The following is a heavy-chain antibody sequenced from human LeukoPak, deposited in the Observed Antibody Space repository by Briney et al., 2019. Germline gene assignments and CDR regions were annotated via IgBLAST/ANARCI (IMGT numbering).Heavy chain of an antibody. D-gene: IGHD4-17*01. Sequence: GESLKISCKGSGYSFTSYWIGWVRQMPGKGLEWMGIIYPGDSDTRYSPSFQGQVTIPADKSISTAYLQWSSLKASDTAMYYCARRMYDYGDYVGPAGLDLWGRGTLVTVSS. CDR3: ARRMYDYGDYVGPAGLDL. J-gene: IGHJ2*01. V-gene: IGHV5-51*01. CDR1: GYSFTSYW. CDR2: IYPGDSDT.